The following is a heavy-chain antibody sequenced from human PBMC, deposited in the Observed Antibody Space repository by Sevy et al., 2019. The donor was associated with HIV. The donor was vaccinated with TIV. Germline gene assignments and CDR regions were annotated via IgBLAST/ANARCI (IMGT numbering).Heavy chain of an antibody. Sequence: SETLSLTCTVSDGSISSHYWSWIRQPPGMGLQWIGYIYYSGSTNYNPSLKSRVTMSLDTSKNQFSLKLSSVTAADTAVYYCARLLRYNPCFDYWGQGVLVTVSS. CDR1: DGSISSHY. CDR3: ARLLRYNPCFDY. J-gene: IGHJ4*02. CDR2: IYYSGST. V-gene: IGHV4-59*11. D-gene: IGHD1-1*01.